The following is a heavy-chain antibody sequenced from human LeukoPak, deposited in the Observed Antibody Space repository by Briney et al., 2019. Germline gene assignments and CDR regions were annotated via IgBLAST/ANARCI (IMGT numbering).Heavy chain of an antibody. CDR1: GGISSSYY. CDR2: IYYSGST. V-gene: IGHV4-59*13. Sequence: EMLSLSSIVSGGISSSYYCCCIRQPPGKRLECVGNIYYSGSTNYNPSLKSRVTISVDTSKNQFSLKLSSVTAADTAVYYCARANFYYDSRGLIWGQGTMVTVSS. D-gene: IGHD3-22*01. CDR3: ARANFYYDSRGLI. J-gene: IGHJ3*02.